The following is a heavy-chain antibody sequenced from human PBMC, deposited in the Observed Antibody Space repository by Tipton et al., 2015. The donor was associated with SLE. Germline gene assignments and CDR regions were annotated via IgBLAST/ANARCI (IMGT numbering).Heavy chain of an antibody. Sequence: TLSLICTVSGGSISSGGYYWSWIRQHPGKGLEWIGYIYYSGGTNYNPSLKSRVTISVDTSKNQFSLKLSSVTAADTAVYYCARVGITGTTWDWYFDLWGRGTLVTVSS. CDR2: IYYSGGT. V-gene: IGHV4-61*08. D-gene: IGHD1-7*01. J-gene: IGHJ2*01. CDR1: GGSISSGGYY. CDR3: ARVGITGTTWDWYFDL.